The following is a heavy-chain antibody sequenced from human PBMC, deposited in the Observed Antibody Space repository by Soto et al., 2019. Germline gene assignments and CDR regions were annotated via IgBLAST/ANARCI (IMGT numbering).Heavy chain of an antibody. Sequence: PGGSLRLSCAASGFTFSSYSMNWVRQAPGKGLEWVSSISSSSSYIYYADSVKGRFTIPRDNAKNSLYLQMNSLRAEDTAVYYCARDRPHYYDSSVSGAFDIWGQGTMVTVSS. CDR1: GFTFSSYS. J-gene: IGHJ3*02. D-gene: IGHD3-22*01. CDR2: ISSSSSYI. CDR3: ARDRPHYYDSSVSGAFDI. V-gene: IGHV3-21*01.